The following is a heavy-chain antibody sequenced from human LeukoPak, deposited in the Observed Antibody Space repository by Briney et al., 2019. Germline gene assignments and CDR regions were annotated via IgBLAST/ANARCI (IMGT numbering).Heavy chain of an antibody. V-gene: IGHV3-23*01. CDR2: ISGSDGST. D-gene: IGHD3-22*01. CDR3: VRDRGAYYYETGF. Sequence: GGSLRLSCAASGFTFSSYAMSWVRQAPGKGLEWVSAISGSDGSTYYADSVKGRFTISRDNSKNTLYLQMDSLRVEDTAVYYCVRDRGAYYYETGFWGQGILVTVSS. CDR1: GFTFSSYA. J-gene: IGHJ4*02.